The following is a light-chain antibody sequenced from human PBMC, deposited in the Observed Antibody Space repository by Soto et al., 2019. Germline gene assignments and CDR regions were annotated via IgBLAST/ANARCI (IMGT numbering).Light chain of an antibody. V-gene: IGKV3-20*01. CDR1: QSVSSGY. CDR2: GAS. Sequence: EIVLTHSPGTLSLSPGERATLSCRASQSVSSGYLAWYQQKPGQAPRLLLSGASRRATGIPDRFSGSGSGTDFTLTIGRLEPEDFAVYYCQQYDNYPRTFGQGTKVDIK. J-gene: IGKJ1*01. CDR3: QQYDNYPRT.